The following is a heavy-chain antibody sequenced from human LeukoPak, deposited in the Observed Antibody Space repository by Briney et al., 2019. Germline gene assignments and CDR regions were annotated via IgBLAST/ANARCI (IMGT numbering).Heavy chain of an antibody. V-gene: IGHV3-53*01. CDR1: GFTFSSNY. J-gene: IGHJ4*02. Sequence: GGSLRLSCAASGFTFSSNYMSWVRQAPGKGLEWVSVIYSGGSTYYTDSVTGRFTISRDNSKNTLYLQMNSLRAEDTAVCYCARDLAGDGYSDYWGQGTLVTVSS. CDR2: IYSGGST. CDR3: ARDLAGDGYSDY. D-gene: IGHD5-24*01.